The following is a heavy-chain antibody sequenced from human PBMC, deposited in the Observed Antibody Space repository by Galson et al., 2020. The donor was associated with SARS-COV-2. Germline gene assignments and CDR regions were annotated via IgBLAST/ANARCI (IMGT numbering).Heavy chain of an antibody. J-gene: IGHJ6*02. D-gene: IGHD5-12*01. CDR1: GFTFSSYG. CDR2: IWYDGSNK. Sequence: GESLKISCAASGFTFSSYGMHWVRQAPGKGLEWVAVIWYDGSNKYYADSVKGRFTISRDNSKNTLYLQMNSLRAEDTAVYYCAYSRDSGYDFYYYYGMEVWGQGTTVTVSS. CDR3: AYSRDSGYDFYYYYGMEV. V-gene: IGHV3-33*01.